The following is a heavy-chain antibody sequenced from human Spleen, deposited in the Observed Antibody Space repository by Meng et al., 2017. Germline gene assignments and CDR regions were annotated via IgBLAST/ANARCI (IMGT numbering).Heavy chain of an antibody. Sequence: ASVKVSCKASGYTFTGYYMHWVRQAPGQGLEWMGRINPNSGGTNYAQKFQGRVTMTRDTSISTAYMELSGLRSDDTAVYYCARITMVRGVSGFDYWGQGTLVTVSS. CDR2: INPNSGGT. CDR1: GYTFTGYY. D-gene: IGHD3-10*01. V-gene: IGHV1-2*06. J-gene: IGHJ4*02. CDR3: ARITMVRGVSGFDY.